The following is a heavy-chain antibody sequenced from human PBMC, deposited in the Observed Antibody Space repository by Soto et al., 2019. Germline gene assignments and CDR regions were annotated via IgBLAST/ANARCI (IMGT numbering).Heavy chain of an antibody. J-gene: IGHJ4*02. CDR3: AGDLCSWYRTPDY. CDR1: GYTFTSYD. V-gene: IGHV1-8*01. D-gene: IGHD6-13*01. CDR2: MNPNRGNT. Sequence: QVQLVQSGAEVKKPGASVKVSCKASGYTFTSYDINWVRQATGQGLEWMGWMNPNRGNTGYAQKFQGRVTMTTNSSTSTAYRALSSLRSDGTAVYDCAGDLCSWYRTPDYWGEATLDTVSS.